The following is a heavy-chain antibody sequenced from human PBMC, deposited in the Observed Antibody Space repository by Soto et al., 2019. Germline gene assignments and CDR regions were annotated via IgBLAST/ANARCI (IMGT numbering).Heavy chain of an antibody. CDR2: ISYSGST. J-gene: IGHJ3*01. CDR3: ARHYPGAFDV. V-gene: IGHV4-39*01. CDR1: GGSIITFSYY. Sequence: SETLSLTCTVSGGSIITFSYYWGWIRQPPGKGLEWIGSISYSGSTFYNPSLKSRVTISVDASKNQFSLKLSSVTAADTAVFYCARHYPGAFDVRGQGTVVTVSS.